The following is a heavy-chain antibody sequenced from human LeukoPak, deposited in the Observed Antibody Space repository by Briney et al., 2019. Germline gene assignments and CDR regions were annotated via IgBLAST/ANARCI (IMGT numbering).Heavy chain of an antibody. J-gene: IGHJ4*02. CDR1: GFTFSSYA. CDR3: AKHIAARPVTRFDY. V-gene: IGHV3-23*01. D-gene: IGHD6-6*01. CDR2: ISGSGGST. Sequence: PGGSLRLSCAASGFTFSSYAMSWVRQAPGKGLEWVSAISGSGGSTYYADSVKGRFTISRDNSKKTLYLQMNSLRAEDTAVYYCAKHIAARPVTRFDYWGQGTLVTVSS.